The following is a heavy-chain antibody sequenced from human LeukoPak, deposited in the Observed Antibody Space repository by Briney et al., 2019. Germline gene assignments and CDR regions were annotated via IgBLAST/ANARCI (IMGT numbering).Heavy chain of an antibody. CDR3: AIWFGERYFDY. Sequence: GESLKISCKGSGYSFTSCWIGWVRQMSGKGLEWMGIIHPGDSDTRYSPSFQGQVTISADKSISTAYLQWSSLKASDTAMYYCAIWFGERYFDYWGQGTLVTVSS. J-gene: IGHJ4*02. D-gene: IGHD3-10*01. CDR2: IHPGDSDT. V-gene: IGHV5-51*01. CDR1: GYSFTSCW.